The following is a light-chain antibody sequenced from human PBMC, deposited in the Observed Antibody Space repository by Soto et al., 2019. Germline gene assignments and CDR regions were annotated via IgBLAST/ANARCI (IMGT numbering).Light chain of an antibody. CDR1: SSDVGSYNL. CDR3: CSYAGTTTPVL. Sequence: QSALTQPASVSGSPGQSIAISCTGTSSDVGSYNLVSWYQQHPGKAPKLLIYEVTKRPSGVSDRFSGSKSGNTASLTISGLQAEDEADYYCCSYAGTTTPVLFGGGTQLTVL. V-gene: IGLV2-23*02. CDR2: EVT. J-gene: IGLJ2*01.